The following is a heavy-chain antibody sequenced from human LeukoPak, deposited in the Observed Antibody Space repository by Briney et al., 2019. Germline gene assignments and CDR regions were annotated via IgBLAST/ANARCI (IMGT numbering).Heavy chain of an antibody. J-gene: IGHJ3*02. CDR1: GGSISSGGYY. CDR2: IYYSGST. Sequence: PSETLSLTCTVSGGSISSGGYYWSWIRQHPGKGLEWIGYIYYSGSTYYSPSLKSRVTVSVDTSKNQFSLKLSSVTAADTAVYYCARAIRDAFDIWGQGTMVTVSS. CDR3: ARAIRDAFDI. V-gene: IGHV4-31*03.